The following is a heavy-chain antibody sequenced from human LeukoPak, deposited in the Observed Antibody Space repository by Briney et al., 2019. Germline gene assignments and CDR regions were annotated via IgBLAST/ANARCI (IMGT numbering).Heavy chain of an antibody. V-gene: IGHV1-2*04. CDR1: GYTFTGYY. J-gene: IGHJ4*02. CDR2: INPNSGGT. CDR3: ARRWDYYSSGRPFDQ. D-gene: IGHD3-10*01. Sequence: ASVKVSCKASGYTFTGYYMHWVRQAPGQGLEWMGWINPNSGGTNYAQKFQGWVTMTRDTSISTAYMELSRLRSDDTAVYYCARRWDYYSSGRPFDQWGQGTLVTVSS.